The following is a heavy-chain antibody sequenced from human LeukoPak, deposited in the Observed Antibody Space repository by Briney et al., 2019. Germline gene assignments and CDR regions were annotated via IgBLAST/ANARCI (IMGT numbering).Heavy chain of an antibody. CDR3: ARSSWRSAWYYYMDV. CDR2: IIPIFGTA. D-gene: IGHD3-3*01. CDR1: GCTFSSYA. J-gene: IGHJ6*03. V-gene: IGHV1-69*05. Sequence: SVKVSCKASGCTFSSYAISWVRQAPGQGLEWMGGIIPIFGTANYAQKFQGRVTITTDESTSRAYMELSWLRSEDTAVYYCARSSWRSAWYYYMDVWGKGTTVTVSS.